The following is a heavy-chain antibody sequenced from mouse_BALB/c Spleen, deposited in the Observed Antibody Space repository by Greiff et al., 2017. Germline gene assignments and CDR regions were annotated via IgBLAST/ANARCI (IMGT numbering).Heavy chain of an antibody. V-gene: IGHV1-12*01. J-gene: IGHJ3*01. CDR3: ARSYYDYAWFAY. CDR2: IYPGNGGT. CDR1: GYTFTSYN. D-gene: IGHD2-4*01. Sequence: QVQLQQSGAELVRSGASVKMSCKASGYTFTSYNMHWVKQTPGQGLEWIGYIYPGNGGTNYNQKFKGKATLTADTSSSTAYMQISSLTSEDSAVYFCARSYYDYAWFAYWGQGTLVTVSA.